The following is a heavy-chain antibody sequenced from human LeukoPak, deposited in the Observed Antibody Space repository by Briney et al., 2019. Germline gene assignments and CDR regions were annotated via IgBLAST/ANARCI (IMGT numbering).Heavy chain of an antibody. V-gene: IGHV3-23*01. J-gene: IGHJ5*01. Sequence: PGGSLRLSCVGSGFTFINFAISCGRQAPGKGLEWVSAISGSATSTYYADFVKGRFTFSSDNSKSTVYLQMTSLRAEDTAIYYCAKERSGYYGSGSYWFDSWGQGPLVTVSS. CDR3: AKERSGYYGSGSYWFDS. CDR1: GFTFINFA. CDR2: ISGSATST. D-gene: IGHD3-10*01.